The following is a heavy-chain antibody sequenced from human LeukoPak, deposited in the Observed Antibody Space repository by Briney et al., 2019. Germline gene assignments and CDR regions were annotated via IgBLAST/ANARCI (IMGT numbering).Heavy chain of an antibody. Sequence: PGGSLRLSCAASGFTFSIYAMHWVRQAPAKGLEYVSAITSNGGSAYYANSVKGRFTISRDNSKNTLHLQMGSLRAEDMAVYYCAREYCDSTTCYKTIDYWGQGTLVTVSS. J-gene: IGHJ4*02. CDR3: AREYCDSTTCYKTIDY. V-gene: IGHV3-64*01. D-gene: IGHD2-2*02. CDR2: ITSNGGSA. CDR1: GFTFSIYA.